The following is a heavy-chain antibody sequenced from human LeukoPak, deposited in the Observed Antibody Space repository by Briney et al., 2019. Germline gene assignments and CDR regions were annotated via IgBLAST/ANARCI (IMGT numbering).Heavy chain of an antibody. V-gene: IGHV4-34*01. Sequence: GSLRLSCAASGFTFSSYSMSWVRQPPGKGLEWIGEINHSGSTNYNPSLKSRVTLSVDTFKNQYSLKLSSLTATDTAVYYCARRGGWLHLRIFGYWGQGALVTVSS. CDR3: ARRGGWLHLRIFGY. D-gene: IGHD5-24*01. CDR1: GFTFSSYS. CDR2: INHSGST. J-gene: IGHJ4*02.